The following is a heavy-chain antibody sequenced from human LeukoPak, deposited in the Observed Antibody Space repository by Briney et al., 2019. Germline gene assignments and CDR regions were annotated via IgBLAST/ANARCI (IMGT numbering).Heavy chain of an antibody. CDR2: IYYSGST. CDR1: AAPITSYY. CDR3: ARGGSIVGATPHDAFDI. V-gene: IGHV4-59*01. J-gene: IGHJ3*02. D-gene: IGHD1-26*01. Sequence: ETRCFTCTVSAAPITSYYWSWIRQPPGKGLEWIGYIYYSGSTNYNPSLKSRVAISLDTSKNQVSLRLSSVTAADTAVYYCARGGSIVGATPHDAFDIWGQRTVDPVS.